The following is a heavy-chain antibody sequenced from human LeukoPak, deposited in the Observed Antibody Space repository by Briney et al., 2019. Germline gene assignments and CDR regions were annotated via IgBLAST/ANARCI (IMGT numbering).Heavy chain of an antibody. CDR2: IWSDGSNK. J-gene: IGHJ4*02. D-gene: IGHD6-6*01. V-gene: IGHV3-33*06. CDR1: GFTFSSYG. CDR3: AKDLIPLVPDYYFDF. Sequence: GGSLRLSCAASGFTFSSYGMHWVRQAPGKGLEWVAVIWSDGSNKYYADSVKGRFTISRDNFKNTLYLQMSSLRAEDTAVYYCAKDLIPLVPDYYFDFWGQGTLVPVSS.